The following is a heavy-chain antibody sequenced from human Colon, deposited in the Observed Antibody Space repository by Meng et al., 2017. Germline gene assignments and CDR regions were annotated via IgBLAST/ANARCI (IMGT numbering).Heavy chain of an antibody. V-gene: IGHV3-7*01. D-gene: IGHD3-10*01. CDR2: LNADGTEK. J-gene: IGHJ3*02. CDR1: GFNIRSSW. CDR3: TRDPSFGAFDI. Sequence: GESLKISCAASGFNIRSSWMSWVRQAPGKGLEFVANLNADGTEKNYLDSINGRFTISRDNAKNSLYLQMNSLRVEDTALYYCTRDPSFGAFDIWGQGTMVT.